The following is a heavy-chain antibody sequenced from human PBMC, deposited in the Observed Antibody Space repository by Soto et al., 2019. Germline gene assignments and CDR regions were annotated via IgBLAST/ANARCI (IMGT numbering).Heavy chain of an antibody. Sequence: WGSLRLSCAASGFTFSSYVMHWVRQAPGKGLEWVAVIWDDGSNKYYADSVQGRFTITRDNSKNTLYLQMSSLRAADTAVYYCARDAGAATPRYYDMDVWGQGTTVTVYS. J-gene: IGHJ6*02. CDR3: ARDAGAATPRYYDMDV. D-gene: IGHD6-25*01. CDR1: GFTFSSYV. CDR2: IWDDGSNK. V-gene: IGHV3-33*01.